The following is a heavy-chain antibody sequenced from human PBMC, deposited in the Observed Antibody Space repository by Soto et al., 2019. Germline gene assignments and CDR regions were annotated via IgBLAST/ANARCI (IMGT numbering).Heavy chain of an antibody. V-gene: IGHV1-69*02. J-gene: IGHJ4*02. CDR3: ARGAYYDILTGYQYYFDY. CDR1: GGTFSSYT. Sequence: SVKVSCKASGGTFSSYTISWVRQAPGQGLEWMGRIIPILGIANYAQKFQGRVTITADKSTSTAYMELSSLRSEDTAVYYCARGAYYDILTGYQYYFDYWGQGTLVTVSS. CDR2: IIPILGIA. D-gene: IGHD3-9*01.